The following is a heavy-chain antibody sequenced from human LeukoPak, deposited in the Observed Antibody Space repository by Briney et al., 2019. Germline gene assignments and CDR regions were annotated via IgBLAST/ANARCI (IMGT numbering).Heavy chain of an antibody. D-gene: IGHD3-10*01. V-gene: IGHV4-4*07. CDR1: GGSISSYY. CDR3: ARGLWFGENFDY. Sequence: SETLSLTCTVSGGSISSYYWSWLRQPAGKGLEWIGRIYTSGSTNYNPSLKSRVTISVDTSKNQFSLKLSSVTAADTAVYYCARGLWFGENFDYWGQGTLVTVSS. CDR2: IYTSGST. J-gene: IGHJ4*02.